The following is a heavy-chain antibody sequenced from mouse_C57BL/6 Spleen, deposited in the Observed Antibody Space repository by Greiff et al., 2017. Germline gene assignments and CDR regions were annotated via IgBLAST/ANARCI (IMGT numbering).Heavy chain of an antibody. CDR2: IRSKSNNYAT. CDR1: GFSFNTYA. V-gene: IGHV10-1*01. CDR3: VRNDYYFDY. J-gene: IGHJ2*01. D-gene: IGHD2-4*01. Sequence: EVKLQESGGGLVQPKGSLKLSCAASGFSFNTYAMNWVRQAPGKGLEWVARIRSKSNNYATYYADSVKDRFTISRDDSESMLYLQMNNLKTEDTAMYYCVRNDYYFDYWGQGTTLTVSS.